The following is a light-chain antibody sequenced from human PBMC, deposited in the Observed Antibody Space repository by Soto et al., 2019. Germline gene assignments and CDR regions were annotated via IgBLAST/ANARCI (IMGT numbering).Light chain of an antibody. J-gene: IGKJ3*01. CDR3: HHRINWRFT. CDR2: DAS. Sequence: ELVSTQSPATLSLSPGDRATLSCRASQSISDSLAWFQQRPGQSPRLVIFDASNRSTGIPPRFSGSGSGTDFTLTFSSLEPEDFAVYYCHHRINWRFTFGPGTKVDIK. CDR1: QSISDS. V-gene: IGKV3-11*01.